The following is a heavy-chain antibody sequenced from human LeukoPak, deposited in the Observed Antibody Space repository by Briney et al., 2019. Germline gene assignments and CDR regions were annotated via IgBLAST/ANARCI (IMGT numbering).Heavy chain of an antibody. CDR3: ARVPAADPGYYGMDV. CDR2: INPNSGGT. V-gene: IGHV1-2*02. J-gene: IGHJ6*02. Sequence: GASVKVSCKASGYTFTGYYMHWVRQAPGQGLEWMGWINPNSGGTNYAQKCQGRVTMTRDTSISTAYMELSRLRSDDTAVYYCARVPAADPGYYGMDVWGQGTTVTVSS. CDR1: GYTFTGYY. D-gene: IGHD6-13*01.